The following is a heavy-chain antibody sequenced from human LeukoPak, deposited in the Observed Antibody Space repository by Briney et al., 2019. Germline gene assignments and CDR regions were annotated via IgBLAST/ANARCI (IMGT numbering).Heavy chain of an antibody. CDR1: GGTYSSYA. Sequence: SVKVSCKASGGTYSSYAISWVRQAPGQGLEWMGGIIPIFGTANYAQKFQGRVTITADESTSTAYMELSSLRSEDTAVYYCASPYCSGGSCYLTYYYYYGMDVWGQGTTVTVSS. CDR3: ASPYCSGGSCYLTYYYYYGMDV. CDR2: IIPIFGTA. V-gene: IGHV1-69*01. D-gene: IGHD2-15*01. J-gene: IGHJ6*02.